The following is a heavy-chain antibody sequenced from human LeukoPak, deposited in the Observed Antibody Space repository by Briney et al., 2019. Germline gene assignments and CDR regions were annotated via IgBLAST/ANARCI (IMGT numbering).Heavy chain of an antibody. CDR2: ISGSGGST. Sequence: GGSLRLSCAASGFTVSRHWMHWVRQAPGKGLEWVSAISGSGGSTYYADSVKGRFTISRDNSKNTLYLQMNSLRAEDTAVYYCAKDGRVRYYYDSSGYYPNYFDYWGQGTLVTVSS. J-gene: IGHJ4*02. D-gene: IGHD3-22*01. V-gene: IGHV3-23*01. CDR3: AKDGRVRYYYDSSGYYPNYFDY. CDR1: GFTVSRHW.